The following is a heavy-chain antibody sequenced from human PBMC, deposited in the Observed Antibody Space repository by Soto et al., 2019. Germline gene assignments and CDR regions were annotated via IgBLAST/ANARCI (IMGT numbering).Heavy chain of an antibody. D-gene: IGHD3-16*02. J-gene: IGHJ4*02. CDR1: GINFNNYW. V-gene: IGHV3-74*02. CDR2: INNVASII. CDR3: ASDAGRGVKY. Sequence: EVQLVESGGGLIQPGGSLRLSCAASGINFNNYWMHWIRQTPGKGLVWVSHINNVASIINYADSVRGRFTIPRDNAGNTLYLQMNSLGVEDTATDYGASDAGRGVKYWGQGTAVTVSS.